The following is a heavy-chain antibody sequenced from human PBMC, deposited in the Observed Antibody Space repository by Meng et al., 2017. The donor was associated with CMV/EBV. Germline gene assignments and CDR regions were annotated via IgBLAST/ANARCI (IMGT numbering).Heavy chain of an antibody. D-gene: IGHD2-2*01. V-gene: IGHV4-30-4*08. J-gene: IGHJ4*02. CDR2: IYYSGST. CDR1: GGSISSGDYY. Sequence: QVQLQDSGPGLVTPSQTLSLTCTFSGGSISSGDYYWSWIRQPPGKGLEWIGYIYYSGSTYYNPSLKSRVTISVDTSKNQFSLKLSSVTAADTAVYYCARVGRTSCYDYWGQGTLVTVSS. CDR3: ARVGRTSCYDY.